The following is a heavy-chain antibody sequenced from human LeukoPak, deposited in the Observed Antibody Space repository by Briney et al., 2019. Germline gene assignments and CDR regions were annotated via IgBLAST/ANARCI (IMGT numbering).Heavy chain of an antibody. CDR3: ARAPIAVAGTEDYFDY. J-gene: IGHJ4*02. Sequence: SVKVSCKASGGTFSSYAISWVQQAPGQGLEWMGRTIPILGIANYAQKFQGRVTITADKSTSTAYMELSSLRSEDTAVYYCARAPIAVAGTEDYFDYWGQGTLVTVSS. V-gene: IGHV1-69*04. D-gene: IGHD6-19*01. CDR1: GGTFSSYA. CDR2: TIPILGIA.